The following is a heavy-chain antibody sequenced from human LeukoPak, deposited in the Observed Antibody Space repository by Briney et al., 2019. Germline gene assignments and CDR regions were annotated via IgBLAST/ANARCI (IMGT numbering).Heavy chain of an antibody. CDR1: GGPISSYY. CDR3: ARDAPRYCGGDCLPRTYYGMDV. Sequence: SETLSLTCTVSGGPISSYYWSWIRQPPGKGLEWIGYIYYSGSTNYNPSLKSRVTISVDTSKNQFSLKLSSVTAADTAVYYCARDAPRYCGGDCLPRTYYGMDVWGQGTTVTVSS. CDR2: IYYSGST. J-gene: IGHJ6*02. V-gene: IGHV4-59*01. D-gene: IGHD2-21*02.